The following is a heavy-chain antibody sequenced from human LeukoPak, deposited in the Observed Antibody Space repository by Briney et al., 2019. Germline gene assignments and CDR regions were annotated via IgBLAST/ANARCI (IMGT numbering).Heavy chain of an antibody. CDR1: GGSTSSSSYY. Sequence: SETLSLTCTVSGGSTSSSSYYWGWIRQPPGKGLEWIGYIYYSGSTYYNPSLKSRVTISVDTSKNQFSLKLSSVTAADTAVYYCARVRGIAVAGTWYFDLWGRGTLVTVSS. V-gene: IGHV4-30-4*08. CDR2: IYYSGST. CDR3: ARVRGIAVAGTWYFDL. D-gene: IGHD6-19*01. J-gene: IGHJ2*01.